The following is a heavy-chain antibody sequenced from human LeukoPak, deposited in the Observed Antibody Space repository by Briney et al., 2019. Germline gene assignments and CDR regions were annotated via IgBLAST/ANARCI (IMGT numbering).Heavy chain of an antibody. CDR3: ARAGYGVFDY. D-gene: IGHD5-12*01. Sequence: SETLSLTCAVYGGSFSGYYWSWIRQPPGKGLEWIGEINHSGSTNYNPSLKSRVTISVDTSKNQFSLKLSPVTAADTAVYYCARAGYGVFDYWGQGTLVTVSS. CDR2: INHSGST. CDR1: GGSFSGYY. V-gene: IGHV4-34*01. J-gene: IGHJ4*02.